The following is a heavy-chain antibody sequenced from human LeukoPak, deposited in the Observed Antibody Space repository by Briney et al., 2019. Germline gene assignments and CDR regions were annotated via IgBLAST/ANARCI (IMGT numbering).Heavy chain of an antibody. J-gene: IGHJ5*02. Sequence: GGSLRLSCAASGFTFSSYDMHWVRQAAGKGLEWVSAIGTAGDTYYPGSVKGRFTISRENAKNSLYLQMNSLRAEDTAVYYCASSYYDFWSGQNWFDPWGQGTLVTVSS. CDR1: GFTFSSYD. CDR3: ASSYYDFWSGQNWFDP. D-gene: IGHD3-3*01. CDR2: IGTAGDT. V-gene: IGHV3-13*01.